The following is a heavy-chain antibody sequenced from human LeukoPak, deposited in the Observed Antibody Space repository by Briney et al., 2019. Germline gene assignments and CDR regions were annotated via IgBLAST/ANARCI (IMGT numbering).Heavy chain of an antibody. V-gene: IGHV3-33*01. CDR1: GFSSYG. CDR3: ARDGFSSSWYGRALDY. CDR2: IWYDESNK. Sequence: GGSLRLSCAASGFSSYGMHWVRQAPDKGLEWVAFIWYDESNKYYADSVKGRFTISRDNSRNTLYLQMNSLRAEDTAVYYCARDGFSSSWYGRALDYWGQGTLVTVSS. D-gene: IGHD6-13*01. J-gene: IGHJ4*02.